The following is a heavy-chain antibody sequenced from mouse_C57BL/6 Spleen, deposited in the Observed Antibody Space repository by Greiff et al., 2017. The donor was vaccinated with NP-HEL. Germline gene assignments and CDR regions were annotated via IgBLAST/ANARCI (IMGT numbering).Heavy chain of an antibody. Sequence: VQLQQPGAELVKPGASVKMSCKASGYTFTSYWITWVKQRPGQGLEWIGDIYPGSGSTNYNEKFKSKATLTVDTSSSTAYMQLSSLTSEDSAVYYCARAPYYYGSSGYFDYWGQGTTLTVSS. CDR1: GYTFTSYW. D-gene: IGHD1-1*01. CDR2: IYPGSGST. V-gene: IGHV1-55*01. CDR3: ARAPYYYGSSGYFDY. J-gene: IGHJ2*01.